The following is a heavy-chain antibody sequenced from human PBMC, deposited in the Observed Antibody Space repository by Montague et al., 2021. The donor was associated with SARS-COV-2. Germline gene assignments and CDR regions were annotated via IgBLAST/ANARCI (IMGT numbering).Heavy chain of an antibody. J-gene: IGHJ4*02. CDR1: GFSLTTSGTC. D-gene: IGHD3-9*01. Sequence: PALVKPTQTLTLTCTFSGFSLTTSGTCVSWIRQPPGKALEWLAPIDWDDDKYYSTSLKTRLTISKDTSKNQVVLTMTNMDPVDTATYYCARIRDYDILTGSYSGFDYWGQGTLVTVSS. CDR3: ARIRDYDILTGSYSGFDY. CDR2: IDWDDDK. V-gene: IGHV2-70*01.